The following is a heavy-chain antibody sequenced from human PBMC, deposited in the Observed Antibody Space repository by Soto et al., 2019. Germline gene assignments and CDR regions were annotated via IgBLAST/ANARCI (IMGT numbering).Heavy chain of an antibody. D-gene: IGHD4-17*01. CDR3: AKDYGDYVDYFYYYMDV. CDR1: GFTFSSYA. V-gene: IGHV3-23*01. Sequence: EVQLLESGGALVQPGGSLRLSCAASGFTFSSYAMSWVRQAPGKGLEWVSVISGTGGTTYSADSVKGRFTVSRDNSKNTLYLQMNRLRAEDTAVYFCAKDYGDYVDYFYYYMDVWGKGTTVTVSS. CDR2: ISGTGGTT. J-gene: IGHJ6*03.